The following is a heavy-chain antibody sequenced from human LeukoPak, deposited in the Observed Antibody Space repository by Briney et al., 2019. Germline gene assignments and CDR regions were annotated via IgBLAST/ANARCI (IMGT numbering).Heavy chain of an antibody. Sequence: PGGSLRLSCAAFGFTVSSNYMSWVRQAPGKGLEWVSVIYSGGSTYYADSVKGRFTISRDNSKNTLYLQMNSLRAEDTAAYYCARGVVRGSYFDYWGQGTLVTVSS. D-gene: IGHD2-2*01. CDR3: ARGVVRGSYFDY. J-gene: IGHJ4*02. V-gene: IGHV3-53*01. CDR2: IYSGGST. CDR1: GFTVSSNY.